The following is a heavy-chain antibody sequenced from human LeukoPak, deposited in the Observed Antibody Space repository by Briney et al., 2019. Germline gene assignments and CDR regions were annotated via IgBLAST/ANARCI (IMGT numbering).Heavy chain of an antibody. CDR3: ARGMEVVAATNWFDP. J-gene: IGHJ5*02. D-gene: IGHD2-15*01. Sequence: SETLSLTCAVYGGSFSGYYWSWIRQPPGKGLEWIGYIYHSGSTYYNPSLKSRVTISVDRSKNQFSLKLSSVTAADTAVYYCARGMEVVAATNWFDPWGQGTLVTVSS. V-gene: IGHV4-34*01. CDR2: IYHSGST. CDR1: GGSFSGYY.